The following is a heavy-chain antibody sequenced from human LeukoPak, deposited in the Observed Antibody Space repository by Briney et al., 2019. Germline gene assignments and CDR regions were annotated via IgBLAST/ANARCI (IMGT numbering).Heavy chain of an antibody. Sequence: SQTLSLTCAVYGGSFSGYYWSWIRQPPGKGLEWIGEINHSGSTNYNPSLKSRVTISVDTSKNQFSLKLSSVTAADTAVYYCARTYYDILTGYSRGAFDIWGQGTMVTVSS. J-gene: IGHJ3*02. D-gene: IGHD3-9*01. CDR1: GGSFSGYY. V-gene: IGHV4-34*01. CDR3: ARTYYDILTGYSRGAFDI. CDR2: INHSGST.